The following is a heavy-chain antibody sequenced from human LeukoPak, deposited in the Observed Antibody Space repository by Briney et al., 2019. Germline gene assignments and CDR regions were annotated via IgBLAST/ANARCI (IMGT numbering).Heavy chain of an antibody. V-gene: IGHV3-23*01. CDR3: AKSPHIVLIGFDP. CDR1: GFTFSSYA. CDR2: ISGSGGST. Sequence: GGSLRLSCAASGFTFSSYAMSWVRQAPGKGLEWVSAISGSGGSTYYADSVKGRFTVSRDNPKNTLYLQMNSLRAEDTAVYYCAKSPHIVLIGFDPWGQGTLVTVPS. D-gene: IGHD2-8*01. J-gene: IGHJ5*02.